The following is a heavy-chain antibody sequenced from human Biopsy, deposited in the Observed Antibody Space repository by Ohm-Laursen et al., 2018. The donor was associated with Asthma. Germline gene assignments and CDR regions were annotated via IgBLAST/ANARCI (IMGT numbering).Heavy chain of an antibody. D-gene: IGHD3-10*01. CDR3: ARAVDYSHYYGIDV. J-gene: IGHJ6*02. V-gene: IGHV1-18*01. CDR2: ISVYNGNT. Sequence: GASVKVSCNTSGYTFNSAGITWVRQAPGQGLEWMGWISVYNGNTKVAQKPQDRVTMITDTPTSTAYMELRSLRSDDTAVYFCARAVDYSHYYGIDVWGQGTTVTVS. CDR1: GYTFNSAG.